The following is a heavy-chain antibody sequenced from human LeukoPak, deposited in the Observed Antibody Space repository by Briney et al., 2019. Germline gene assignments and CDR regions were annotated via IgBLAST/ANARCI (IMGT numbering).Heavy chain of an antibody. J-gene: IGHJ4*02. Sequence: PGGSLRLSCAASGFTFSSYWMSWVRQAPRKGLEWVANIKQDGSEKYYVDSVKGRFTISRDNAKNSLYLQMNSLRAEDTAVYYCAREPHVEMATLDYWGQGTLVTVSS. CDR3: AREPHVEMATLDY. CDR1: GFTFSSYW. V-gene: IGHV3-7*01. D-gene: IGHD5-24*01. CDR2: IKQDGSEK.